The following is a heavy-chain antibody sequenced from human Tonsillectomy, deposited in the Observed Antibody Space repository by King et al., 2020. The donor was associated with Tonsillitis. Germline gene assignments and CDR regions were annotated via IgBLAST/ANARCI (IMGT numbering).Heavy chain of an antibody. V-gene: IGHV5-51*01. CDR2: IYPDDSDT. CDR3: ARQARPPYYDSSGYYLNAFDI. J-gene: IGHJ3*02. Sequence: QLVQSGAEVKKPGESLKISCKGSGYSFTSYWIGWVRQMPGKGLEWMGIIYPDDSDTRYSPSFQGQVTISADKSISTAYLQWSSLKASDTAMYYCARQARPPYYDSSGYYLNAFDIWGQGTMVTVSS. D-gene: IGHD3-22*01. CDR1: GYSFTSYW.